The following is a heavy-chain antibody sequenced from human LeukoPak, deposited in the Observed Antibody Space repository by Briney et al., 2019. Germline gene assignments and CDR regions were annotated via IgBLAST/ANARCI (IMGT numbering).Heavy chain of an antibody. J-gene: IGHJ4*02. Sequence: SETLSLTCAVSGGSISTSYWWSWVRQPPGKGLEWIGEIYHTGSTNYNPSLKSRVTISLDKSENQFSLQLSSVTAADTALYFCARDPRAQYYDILTGSYKRYYFDTWGQGTLVTVSS. D-gene: IGHD3-9*01. V-gene: IGHV4-4*02. CDR3: ARDPRAQYYDILTGSYKRYYFDT. CDR1: GGSISTSYW. CDR2: IYHTGST.